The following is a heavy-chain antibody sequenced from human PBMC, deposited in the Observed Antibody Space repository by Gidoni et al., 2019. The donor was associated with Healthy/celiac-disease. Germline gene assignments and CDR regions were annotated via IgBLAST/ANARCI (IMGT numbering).Heavy chain of an antibody. D-gene: IGHD3-16*01. CDR3: ARDLRGYYYGMDV. CDR2: ISYDGSNK. J-gene: IGHJ6*02. CDR1: GFTFSSYA. V-gene: IGHV3-30-3*01. Sequence: QVQLVESGGGVVQPGRSRRLSCAASGFTFSSYAMHWVRQAPGKGLEWVAVISYDGSNKYYADSVKGRFTISRDNSKNTLYLQMNSLRAEDTAVYYCARDLRGYYYGMDVWGQGTTVTVSS.